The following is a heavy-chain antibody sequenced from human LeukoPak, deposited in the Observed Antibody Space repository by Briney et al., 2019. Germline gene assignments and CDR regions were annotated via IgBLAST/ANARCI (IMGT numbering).Heavy chain of an antibody. V-gene: IGHV5-51*01. CDR2: IYPGDSDT. CDR1: GYSFTSYW. Sequence: GESLKISCKGSGYSFTSYWIGWVRQMPGKGLEWMGIIYPGDSDTRYSPSFQGQVTISADKSISTAYLQWSSLKASDTAMYYCARVGYSYGYVGWFDPWGQGTLVTASS. CDR3: ARVGYSYGYVGWFDP. J-gene: IGHJ5*02. D-gene: IGHD5-18*01.